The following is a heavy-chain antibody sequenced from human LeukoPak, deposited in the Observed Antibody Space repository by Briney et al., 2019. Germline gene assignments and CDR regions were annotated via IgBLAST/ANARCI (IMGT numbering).Heavy chain of an antibody. CDR3: AKDLNWGGR. D-gene: IGHD7-27*01. Sequence: GGSLRLSCAASGFTFSTSAMTWVRQAPGKGLEWVSGISGSGVTDYADSVKGRFTISRDNSKNTLYLQMNSLRAEDTAVYYCAKDLNWGGRWGQGALVTVSS. V-gene: IGHV3-23*01. CDR2: ISGSGVT. CDR1: GFTFSTSA. J-gene: IGHJ4*02.